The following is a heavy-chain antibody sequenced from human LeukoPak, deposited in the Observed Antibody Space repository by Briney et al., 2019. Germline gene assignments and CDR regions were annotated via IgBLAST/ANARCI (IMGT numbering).Heavy chain of an antibody. V-gene: IGHV3-23*01. CDR2: ISGGGDNT. Sequence: GGSLRLPCAASGFTFSSYAMSWVRQAPGKGLEWVSAISGGGDNTYYADSVKGRFTLSRDNSKNTLHLQMNSLRAEDTAVYYCAKERGGWYYDYWGQGTLVTVSS. CDR1: GFTFSSYA. D-gene: IGHD6-19*01. J-gene: IGHJ4*02. CDR3: AKERGGWYYDY.